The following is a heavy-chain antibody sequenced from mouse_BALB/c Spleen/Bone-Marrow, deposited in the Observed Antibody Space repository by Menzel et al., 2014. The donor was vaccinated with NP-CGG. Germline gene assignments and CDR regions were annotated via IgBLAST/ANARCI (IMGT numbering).Heavy chain of an antibody. Sequence: EVKLMESGPELVKPGASVKISCKASGYSFTGYFMNWVKQSHGKSLEWIGRINPYNGDTFYNQKFKGKAPLTVDKSSSTDHIEHQSLTTENTADYYSGGGTTVETKNYYYAMDYRGQGTSVTVST. CDR2: INPYNGDT. V-gene: IGHV1-37*01. CDR1: GYSFTGYF. J-gene: IGHJ4*01. D-gene: IGHD1-1*01. CDR3: GGGTTVETKNYYYAMDY.